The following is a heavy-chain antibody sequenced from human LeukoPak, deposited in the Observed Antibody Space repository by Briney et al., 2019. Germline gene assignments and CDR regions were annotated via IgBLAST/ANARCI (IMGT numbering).Heavy chain of an antibody. V-gene: IGHV1-2*02. D-gene: IGHD1-26*01. CDR1: GYTFTGYY. CDR2: INPNSGGT. J-gene: IGHJ4*02. CDR3: ARDRALSGSYLYYFDY. Sequence: ASLKVSCKASGYTFTGYYKHWVRQAPGKGLEWMGWINPNSGGTNYAQKFQGRVTMTRDTSISTAYMELSRLRSDDTAVYYCARDRALSGSYLYYFDYWGQGTLVTVSS.